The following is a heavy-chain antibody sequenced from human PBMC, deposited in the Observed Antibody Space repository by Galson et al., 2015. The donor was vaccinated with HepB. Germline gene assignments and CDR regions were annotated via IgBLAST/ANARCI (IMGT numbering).Heavy chain of an antibody. CDR1: GNTFANYG. CDR3: ARARYAESPPDC. J-gene: IGHJ4*02. CDR2: ISGYNYNM. D-gene: IGHD2-2*01. Sequence: QSGAEVKKPGASVKVSCKASGNTFANYGITWVRQAPGQGLEWMGWISGYNYNMKYAQALQGRVSMTKVPSTNTAYLELRSLTSDDTAIYYCARARYAESPPDCWGQGTLVTVSS. V-gene: IGHV1-18*01.